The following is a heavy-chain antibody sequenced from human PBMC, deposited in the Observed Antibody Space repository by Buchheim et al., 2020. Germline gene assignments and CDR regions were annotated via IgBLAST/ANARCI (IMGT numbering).Heavy chain of an antibody. CDR1: GFPFSSYA. V-gene: IGHV3-30-3*01. Sequence: QVQLVESGGGMVQPGRSLRLSCAASGFPFSSYAMHWVRQAPGKGLEWVAIISYDESIKYYADSVKGRFTISRDNSKNTLYLQMNSLRAEDTAVYCCARDRGRWLQPLDYWGQGTL. J-gene: IGHJ4*02. D-gene: IGHD5-24*01. CDR3: ARDRGRWLQPLDY. CDR2: ISYDESIK.